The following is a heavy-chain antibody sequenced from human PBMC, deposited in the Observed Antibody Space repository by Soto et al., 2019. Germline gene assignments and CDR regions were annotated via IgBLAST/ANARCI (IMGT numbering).Heavy chain of an antibody. J-gene: IGHJ6*03. D-gene: IGHD2-15*01. V-gene: IGHV4-34*01. CDR1: GGSFSGYY. Sequence: SETLSLTCAVYGGSFSGYYWSWIRQPPGKGLEWIGEINHSGSTNYNPSLKSRVTISVDTSKNQFSLKLSSVTAADTAVYYCARGISGGSEGYYYYMDVWGKGTTVTVSS. CDR3: ARGISGGSEGYYYYMDV. CDR2: INHSGST.